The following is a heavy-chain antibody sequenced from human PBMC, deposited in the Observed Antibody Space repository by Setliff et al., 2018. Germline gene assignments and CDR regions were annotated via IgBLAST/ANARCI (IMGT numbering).Heavy chain of an antibody. V-gene: IGHV3-23*01. CDR1: GFTFSSYA. CDR3: ATFLPRRPTMRYGMDV. Sequence: GGSLRLSCAASGFTFSSYAMSWVRQAPGKGLEWVSLITGSGGGTYYADSVKGRFTISRDNSKNTLYLQMNSLRAEDTAVYYCATFLPRRPTMRYGMDVWGQGTTVTVSS. CDR2: ITGSGGGT. D-gene: IGHD1-1*01. J-gene: IGHJ6*02.